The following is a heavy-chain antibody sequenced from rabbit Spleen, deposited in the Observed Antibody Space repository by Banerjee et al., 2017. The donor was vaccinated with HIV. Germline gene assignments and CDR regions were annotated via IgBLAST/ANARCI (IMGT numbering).Heavy chain of an antibody. D-gene: IGHD1-1*01. J-gene: IGHJ4*01. CDR2: INAVTGKA. CDR1: GFSFSSSYW. Sequence: QEQLVESGGGLVKPGGSLALTCTASGFSFSSSYWICWVRQAPGKGLEWIACINAVTGKAVYTSWAKGRFTISKTSSTTVTLQMTSLTAADTATYFCARDLVAVIGWNFSLWGPGTLVTVS. V-gene: IGHV1S45*01. CDR3: ARDLVAVIGWNFSL.